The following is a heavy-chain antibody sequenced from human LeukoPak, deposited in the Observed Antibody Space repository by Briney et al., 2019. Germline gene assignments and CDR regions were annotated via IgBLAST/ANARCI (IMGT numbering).Heavy chain of an antibody. CDR2: IYPGDSDT. J-gene: IGHJ5*02. CDR3: ARRVYSSSWHRFDP. CDR1: GYRFTSYW. Sequence: GESLKISFKGSGYRFTSYWIGWVRQMPGKGLEWMGIIYPGDSDTRYSPSFQGQVTISADKSISTAYLQWSSLKASDTAMYYCARRVYSSSWHRFDPWGQGTLVTVSS. V-gene: IGHV5-51*01. D-gene: IGHD6-13*01.